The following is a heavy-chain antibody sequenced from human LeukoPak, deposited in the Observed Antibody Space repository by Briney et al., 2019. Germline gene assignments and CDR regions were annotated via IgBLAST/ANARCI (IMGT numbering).Heavy chain of an antibody. CDR2: IHHSGGT. V-gene: IGHV4-34*01. CDR1: GESMIGHY. CDR3: ARATASGSGRAYDH. J-gene: IGHJ4*02. Sequence: PSETLSLTCAVYGESMIGHYWTWIRQPPGKRLEWIGEIHHSGGTNSNPSLKNRVTMSIDMSKNQFPLKLNSVTAADTAVYYCARATASGSGRAYDHWAQGNLVPVSS. D-gene: IGHD3-10*01.